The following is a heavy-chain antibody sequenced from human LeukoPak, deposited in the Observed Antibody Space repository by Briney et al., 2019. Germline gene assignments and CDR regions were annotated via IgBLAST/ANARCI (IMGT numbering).Heavy chain of an antibody. CDR3: ARTGRRGYSYGKSYYFDY. V-gene: IGHV3-11*06. D-gene: IGHD5-18*01. CDR2: ISSSSSYT. CDR1: RFTFSDYY. J-gene: IGHJ4*02. Sequence: KPGGSLRLSCAASRFTFSDYYMSWIRQAPGKGLEWVSYISSSSSYTNYADSVKGRFTISRDNAKNSLYLQMNSLRAEDTAVYYCARTGRRGYSYGKSYYFDYWGQGTLVTVSS.